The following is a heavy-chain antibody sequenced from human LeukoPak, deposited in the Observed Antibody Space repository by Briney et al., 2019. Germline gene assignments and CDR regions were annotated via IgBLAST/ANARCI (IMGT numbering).Heavy chain of an antibody. V-gene: IGHV1-18*01. CDR3: ARVSHGGIDY. CDR1: RYTSTSYS. CDR2: ISAYNGNT. Sequence: ASLKVSCKPSRYTSTSYSISCVRQAPGQGLEWMGWISAYNGNTNYAQKLQGRVTMTTDTSTSTAYMELRSLRSDDAAVYYCARVSHGGIDYWGQGTLVTVSS. J-gene: IGHJ4*02. D-gene: IGHD3-16*01.